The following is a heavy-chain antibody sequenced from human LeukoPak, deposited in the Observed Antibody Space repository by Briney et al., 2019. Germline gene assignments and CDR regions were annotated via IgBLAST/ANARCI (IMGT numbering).Heavy chain of an antibody. Sequence: SVKVSCKASGGTFSSYAISWVRQAPGQGLEWMGRIIPIFGTADYAQKFQGRVTITTDESTSTAYMELSSLRSEDTAVYYCARLTEGSLLPEDYWGQGTLVTVSS. CDR1: GGTFSSYA. J-gene: IGHJ4*02. CDR2: IIPIFGTA. CDR3: ARLTEGSLLPEDY. V-gene: IGHV1-69*05. D-gene: IGHD1-14*01.